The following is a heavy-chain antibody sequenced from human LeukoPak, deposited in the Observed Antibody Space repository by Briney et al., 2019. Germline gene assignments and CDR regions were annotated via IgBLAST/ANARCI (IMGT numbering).Heavy chain of an antibody. CDR1: GFTFSSYG. V-gene: IGHV3-33*01. J-gene: IGHJ6*02. CDR2: IRYDGSNK. D-gene: IGHD3-10*01. Sequence: GGSLRLSCAASGFTFSSYGMHWVRQAPGKGLEWVAVIRYDGSNKYYADSVKGRFTISRDNSKNTLYLQMNSLRAEDTAVYYCARDQASGSRYYYYYGMDVWGQGTTVTVSS. CDR3: ARDQASGSRYYYYYGMDV.